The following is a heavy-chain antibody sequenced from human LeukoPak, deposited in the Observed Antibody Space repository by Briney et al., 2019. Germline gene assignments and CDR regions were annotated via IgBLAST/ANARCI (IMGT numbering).Heavy chain of an antibody. D-gene: IGHD4-17*01. CDR1: GFTFNSYW. Sequence: GGSLRLSCAASGFTFNSYWMHWVRQAPGKGLVWVSRIKTDGSFSDYADAVKGRFTISRDNAKNTLYLQMNSLRAEDSAVYYCVKDRTTVSLFDYWGQGALVTVSS. CDR3: VKDRTTVSLFDY. V-gene: IGHV3-74*01. J-gene: IGHJ4*02. CDR2: IKTDGSFS.